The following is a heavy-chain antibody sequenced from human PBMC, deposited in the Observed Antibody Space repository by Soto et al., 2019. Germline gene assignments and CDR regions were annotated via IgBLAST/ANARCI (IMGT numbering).Heavy chain of an antibody. Sequence: SETLSLTCTVSGGSISSGGYYWSWIRQHPGKGLEWIGYIYYSGSTYYNPSLKSRVTISVDTSKNQFSLKLSSVTAADTAVYYCARDGSGVRFLGDYYYGMDVWGQGTTVNVSS. D-gene: IGHD3-3*01. CDR3: ARDGSGVRFLGDYYYGMDV. V-gene: IGHV4-31*03. CDR2: IYYSGST. J-gene: IGHJ6*02. CDR1: GGSISSGGYY.